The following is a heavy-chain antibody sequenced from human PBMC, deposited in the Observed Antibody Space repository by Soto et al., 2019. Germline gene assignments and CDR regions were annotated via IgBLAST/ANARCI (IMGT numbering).Heavy chain of an antibody. J-gene: IGHJ4*01. CDR1: GASISSSPSY. CDR3: VCFRSNAILSY. Sequence: SETLSLTCTVSGASISSSPSYWAWIRQSPGRGLEWIGHIFYSGRTSYSPSLRSRVSLSADTSKNQFSLKLSSVTAADAAVYFCVCFRSNAILSYWGQGTLVTVSS. CDR2: IFYSGRT. V-gene: IGHV4-39*01. D-gene: IGHD2-8*01.